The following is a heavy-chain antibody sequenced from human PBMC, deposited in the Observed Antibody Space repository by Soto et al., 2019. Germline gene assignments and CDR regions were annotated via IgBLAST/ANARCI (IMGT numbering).Heavy chain of an antibody. CDR2: IYWDDSK. Sequence: QITLKESGPTLVKPTQTLTLTCTFSGFSLSTNGVGEGWIRQPPGKALEWLALIYWDDSKHYSPSLNSRLTITKDTSRNLVVLTMTNMDPVDTGTYYCAKKGGGDYILGYWGQGTLVTVSS. D-gene: IGHD4-17*01. CDR3: AKKGGGDYILGY. V-gene: IGHV2-5*02. J-gene: IGHJ4*02. CDR1: GFSLSTNGVG.